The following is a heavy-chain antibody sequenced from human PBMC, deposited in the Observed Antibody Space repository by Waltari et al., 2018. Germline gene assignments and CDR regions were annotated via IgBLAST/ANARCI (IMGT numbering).Heavy chain of an antibody. CDR3: ARDARDWEAVDNTYLDS. Sequence: QLRLQQWGAGLLKPSETLSLTCAVSGGSFNGSYWSWIRQTPGKGLEWIGEVDHSGSANYSPSLKSRVTVSLDTSNKQVSLTLTSVTAADTGIYYCARDARDWEAVDNTYLDSWGQGTLVAVSS. J-gene: IGHJ4*02. V-gene: IGHV4-34*01. CDR2: VDHSGSA. D-gene: IGHD2-21*02. CDR1: GGSFNGSY.